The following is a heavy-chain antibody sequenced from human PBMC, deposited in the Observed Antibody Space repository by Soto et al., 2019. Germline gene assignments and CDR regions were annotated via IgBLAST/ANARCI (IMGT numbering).Heavy chain of an antibody. V-gene: IGHV3-53*01. CDR2: IHFGGNT. Sequence: GGSMKLSSAASRFTVSGDYVSWVRQAPGKGLECVSVIHFGGNTYYADSVKGRFTVSRDNSKNTLYLQMNSLRVEDTAIYFCTKVSPQWLVHDYWGQGTLVTGFS. CDR3: TKVSPQWLVHDY. J-gene: IGHJ4*02. D-gene: IGHD6-19*01. CDR1: RFTVSGDY.